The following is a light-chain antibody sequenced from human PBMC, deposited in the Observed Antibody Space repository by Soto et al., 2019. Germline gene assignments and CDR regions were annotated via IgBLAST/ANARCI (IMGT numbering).Light chain of an antibody. Sequence: QSVLTQPASVSGSPGQSITISCTGTSSDVGGYNYVSWYQQHPGKAPKLMIYEVSNRPSGVANRFSGSKSGNTASLTISGLQDEDEADDYCSSYTRSSNPYVFGTGTKLTVL. CDR2: EVS. CDR3: SSYTRSSNPYV. V-gene: IGLV2-14*01. CDR1: SSDVGGYNY. J-gene: IGLJ1*01.